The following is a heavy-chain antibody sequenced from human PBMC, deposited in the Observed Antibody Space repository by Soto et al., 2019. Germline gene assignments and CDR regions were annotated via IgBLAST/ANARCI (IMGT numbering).Heavy chain of an antibody. J-gene: IGHJ4*02. Sequence: GASVKVSCKASGYSFSSYGISWVRQAPGQGLEWMGWISAYNGNTNYAQKLQGRVTMTTDTSTNTAYMEVRSLRSDDTAVYYCARDRSAMTLSYWGQGTLVTVSS. CDR2: ISAYNGNT. D-gene: IGHD2-2*01. CDR3: ARDRSAMTLSY. V-gene: IGHV1-18*04. CDR1: GYSFSSYG.